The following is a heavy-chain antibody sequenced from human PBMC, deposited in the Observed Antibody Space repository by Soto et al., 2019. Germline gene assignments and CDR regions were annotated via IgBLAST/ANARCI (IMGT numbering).Heavy chain of an antibody. CDR2: IYYSGST. D-gene: IGHD6-6*01. Sequence: SETLSLTCTVSGGSISRGDYYWSWIRQPPGKGLEWIGYIYYSGSTYYNPSLKSRVTISVDTSKNQFCLKLSSVTAADTAVYYCARAKSSSFSGDYFDYWGQGTMVTVSS. V-gene: IGHV4-30-4*01. J-gene: IGHJ4*02. CDR3: ARAKSSSFSGDYFDY. CDR1: GGSISRGDYY.